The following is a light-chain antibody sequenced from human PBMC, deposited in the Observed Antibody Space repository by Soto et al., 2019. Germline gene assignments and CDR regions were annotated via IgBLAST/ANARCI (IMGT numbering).Light chain of an antibody. Sequence: DIVLTQSPATLSLSPGERATLSCRASQSVSSYFAWYQQRPGQAPRLLIYDASNRATGTPARFSGSGSGTDFTPTISSVEPEDFAVYHCQNRSTGGVTFGGGTRLEIK. CDR2: DAS. CDR3: QNRSTGGVT. J-gene: IGKJ4*01. CDR1: QSVSSY. V-gene: IGKV3-11*01.